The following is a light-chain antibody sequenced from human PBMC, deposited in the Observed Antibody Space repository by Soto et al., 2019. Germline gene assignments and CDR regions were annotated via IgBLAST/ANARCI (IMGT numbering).Light chain of an antibody. CDR1: QDISIY. CDR3: LQHSSYPLT. V-gene: IGKV1-17*03. J-gene: IGKJ4*01. Sequence: DIPMTQSPSAMSASVGDRVTITCRASQDISIYLAWFQQKPGKVPQRLIYGASNLQSGVPSRFSGSGSGTEFTLTISSLQPEDFATYYCLQHSSYPLTFGGGTKVGIK. CDR2: GAS.